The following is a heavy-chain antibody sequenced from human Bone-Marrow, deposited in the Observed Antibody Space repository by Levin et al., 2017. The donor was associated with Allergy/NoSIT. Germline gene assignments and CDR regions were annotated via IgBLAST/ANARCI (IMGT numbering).Heavy chain of an antibody. CDR2: ISSSGDTI. CDR1: GFTFSDYY. D-gene: IGHD5-18*01. V-gene: IGHV3-11*01. J-gene: IGHJ4*02. CDR3: ARLDGAMGAY. Sequence: GSLRLSCAASGFTFSDYYMSWIRQAPGRGLEWLSYISSSGDTIYYADSVKGRITVSRDNAKKSLYLQMNSLRAEDTAVYYCARLDGAMGAYWGQGTLATVSS.